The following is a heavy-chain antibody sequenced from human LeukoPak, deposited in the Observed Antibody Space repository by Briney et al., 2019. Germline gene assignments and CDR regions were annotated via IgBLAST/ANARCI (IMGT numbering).Heavy chain of an antibody. CDR1: GFTFGDFA. Sequence: GGSLRLSCTASGFTFGDFAMSWFRQAPGEGLEWVGFIRSRAYGGTTIYAASVKGRFTISRDDSKSIAYLQMNSLKTEDTAVYYCTRVGSGHAPPPFDYWGQGTLVTVSS. CDR3: TRVGSGHAPPPFDY. CDR2: IRSRAYGGTT. V-gene: IGHV3-49*03. D-gene: IGHD2-15*01. J-gene: IGHJ4*02.